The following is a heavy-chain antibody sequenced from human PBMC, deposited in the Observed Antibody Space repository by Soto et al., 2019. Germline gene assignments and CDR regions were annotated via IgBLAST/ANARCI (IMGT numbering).Heavy chain of an antibody. Sequence: PGGSLRLSCAASGFTFRSNWMSWVRQAPGRGLEWVANIKPDGSGKYYLDSVRGRFTISRDNAENSLFLQIDSLRVEDTAVYYCARDVGVQELDYQGQGPLVTVST. CDR2: IKPDGSGK. J-gene: IGHJ4*02. V-gene: IGHV3-7*01. CDR3: ARDVGVQELDY. D-gene: IGHD6-6*01. CDR1: GFTFRSNW.